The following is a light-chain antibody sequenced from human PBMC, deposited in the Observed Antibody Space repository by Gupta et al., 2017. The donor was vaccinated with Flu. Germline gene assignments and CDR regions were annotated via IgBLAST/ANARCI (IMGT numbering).Light chain of an antibody. CDR3: QQRSNWPLT. V-gene: IGKV3-11*01. J-gene: IGKJ4*01. CDR1: QSVSSY. CDR2: GAS. Sequence: EIVLTQSSATLSLSPGERATLPCRASQSVSSYLAWYQQKPGQAPRLLIYGASNRATGIPARFSGSGSGTDFTLTISSLEPEDFAVYYCQQRSNWPLTFGGGTKVEIK.